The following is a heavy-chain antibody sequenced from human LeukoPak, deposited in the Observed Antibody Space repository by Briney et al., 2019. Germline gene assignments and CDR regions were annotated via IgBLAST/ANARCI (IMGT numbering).Heavy chain of an antibody. CDR2: IYYSGST. CDR1: GGSISSSSYY. D-gene: IGHD2-21*02. V-gene: IGHV4-39*07. J-gene: IGHJ5*02. Sequence: SETLSLTYTVSGGSISSSSYYWGWIRQPPGKGLEWIGSIYYSGSTYYNPSLKSRVTISVDTSKNQFSLKLSSVTAADTAVYYCAREVVTALVTGWFDPWGQGTLVTVSS. CDR3: AREVVTALVTGWFDP.